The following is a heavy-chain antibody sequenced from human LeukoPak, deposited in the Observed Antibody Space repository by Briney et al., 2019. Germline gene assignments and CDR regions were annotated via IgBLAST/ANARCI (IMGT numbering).Heavy chain of an antibody. V-gene: IGHV1-18*01. Sequence: ASVKVSCKASGYTFTSYGISWVRQAPGQGLEWMGWISAYNGNTNYAQKLQGRVTMTTDTSTSTAYMELRSLRSEDTAVYYCARGDSSGYYYGAFDIWGQGTMVTVSS. CDR1: GYTFTSYG. J-gene: IGHJ3*02. CDR3: ARGDSSGYYYGAFDI. D-gene: IGHD3-22*01. CDR2: ISAYNGNT.